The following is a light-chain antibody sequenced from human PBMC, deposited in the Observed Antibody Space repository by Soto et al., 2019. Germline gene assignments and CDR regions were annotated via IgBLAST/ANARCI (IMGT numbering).Light chain of an antibody. V-gene: IGKV1-39*01. CDR2: GAS. CDR3: QQSYSAPPLT. J-gene: IGKJ4*01. CDR1: QNIDIF. Sequence: DIPMTQSPSSLSASVGDRVTITCRASQNIDIFLNWYHQKPGRAPNLLIYGASTLQNGVPSRFSGSGSGTDFSLPISSLQPEDFGSYYCQQSYSAPPLTFGAGTKVDIK.